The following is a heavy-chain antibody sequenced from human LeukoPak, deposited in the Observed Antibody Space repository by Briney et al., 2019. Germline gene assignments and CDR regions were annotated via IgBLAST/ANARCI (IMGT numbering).Heavy chain of an antibody. D-gene: IGHD3-3*01. CDR3: ATEKGDFWSGYPNWFDP. V-gene: IGHV5-10-1*01. Sequence: GESLKISCKGSGYSFTSYWTSWVRQMPGKGLEWMGRIDPSDSYTNYSPSFQGHVTISADKSISTAYLQWSSLKASDTAMYYCATEKGDFWSGYPNWFDPWGQGTLVTVSS. CDR2: IDPSDSYT. J-gene: IGHJ5*02. CDR1: GYSFTSYW.